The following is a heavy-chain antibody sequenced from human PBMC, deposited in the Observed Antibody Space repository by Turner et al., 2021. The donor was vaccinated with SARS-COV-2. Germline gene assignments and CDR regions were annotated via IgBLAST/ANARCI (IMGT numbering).Heavy chain of an antibody. V-gene: IGHV3-30*18. D-gene: IGHD2-15*01. J-gene: IGHJ1*01. CDR3: AKQQGTYCSGGSCLTGYFQH. CDR1: GFTFSSYG. CDR2: ISYDGSNK. Sequence: QVQLVESGGGVVQHGRSLRLSCAASGFTFSSYGMHWGRQAPGKGLEWVAVISYDGSNKYYADSVKGRFTISRDNSKNTLYLQMNSLRAEDTAVYYCAKQQGTYCSGGSCLTGYFQHWGQGTLVTVSS.